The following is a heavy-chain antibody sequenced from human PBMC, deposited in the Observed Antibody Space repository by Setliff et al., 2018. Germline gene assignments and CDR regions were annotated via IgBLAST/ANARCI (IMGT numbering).Heavy chain of an antibody. Sequence: SETLSLPCTFYGGPFSDYYWGWVRQTPGKGLEWIAEINPSGTTNYIPSLKSRLTISVDTSKRQFSLKLISVTAADTAVYYCRFWSYVYKNDYWAQGTLVTVSS. CDR2: INPSGTT. J-gene: IGHJ4*02. D-gene: IGHD3-16*01. CDR3: RFWSYVYKNDY. CDR1: GGPFSDYY. V-gene: IGHV4-34*01.